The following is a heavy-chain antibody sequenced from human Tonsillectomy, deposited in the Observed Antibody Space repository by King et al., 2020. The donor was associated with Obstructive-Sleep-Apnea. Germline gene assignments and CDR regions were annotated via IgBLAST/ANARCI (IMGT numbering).Heavy chain of an antibody. CDR3: ARSYGFLSGPHD. Sequence: VQLVESGGGLVQPGGSLRLSCAASGFTFSSFVMNWVRQAPGKGLEWVSGISGSADSTYYADSVKGRFTISRDNSKNTLYLQMNSLRAEDTALYYCARSYGFLSGPHDWGQGTLVTVPS. D-gene: IGHD3-3*01. CDR2: ISGSADST. J-gene: IGHJ4*02. V-gene: IGHV3-23*04. CDR1: GFTFSSFV.